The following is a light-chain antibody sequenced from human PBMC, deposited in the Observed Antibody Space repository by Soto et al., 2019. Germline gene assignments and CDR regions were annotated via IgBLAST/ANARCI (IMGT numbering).Light chain of an antibody. V-gene: IGLV2-14*01. CDR2: EVS. CDR3: CSYTSSTTPL. J-gene: IGLJ2*01. CDR1: SSDVGGYNY. Sequence: QSALTQPASVSGSPGQSITLSCTGTSSDVGGYNYVSWYQQHPGKAPKLMIYEVSNRPSGVSNRFSGSKSGNTASLTISGLQAEDEADYYCCSYTSSTTPLFGGGTKVTVL.